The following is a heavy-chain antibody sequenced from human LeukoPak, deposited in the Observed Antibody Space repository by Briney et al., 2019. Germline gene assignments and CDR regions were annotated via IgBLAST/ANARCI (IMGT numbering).Heavy chain of an antibody. D-gene: IGHD3-22*01. CDR3: ARAAYDSNGYTANHDY. V-gene: IGHV3-53*01. CDR2: LYSDGTT. CDR1: GFTVSSCY. J-gene: IGHJ4*02. Sequence: GGSLRLSCAASGFTVSSCYMSWVRQAPGKGLEWVSVLYSDGTTYYADSVKGRFTISRDNSKNTLYLQMDNLRVEDAAAYYSARAAYDSNGYTANHDYWGQGTLVTVSS.